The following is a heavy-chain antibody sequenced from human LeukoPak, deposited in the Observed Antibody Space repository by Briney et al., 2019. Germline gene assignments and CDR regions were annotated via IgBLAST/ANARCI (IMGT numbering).Heavy chain of an antibody. CDR1: GYTFTGYY. CDR2: INPNSGGT. J-gene: IGHJ4*02. Sequence: ASVKVSCKASGYTFTGYYMHWVQQAPGQGLEWMGWINPNSGGTNYAQKFQGRVTMTRDTSISTAYMELSRLRSDDTAVYYCARASVQLEPYFDYWGQGTLVTVSS. D-gene: IGHD1-1*01. V-gene: IGHV1-2*02. CDR3: ARASVQLEPYFDY.